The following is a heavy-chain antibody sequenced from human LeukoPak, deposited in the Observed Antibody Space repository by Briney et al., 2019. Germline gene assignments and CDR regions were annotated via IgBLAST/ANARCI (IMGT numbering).Heavy chain of an antibody. V-gene: IGHV4-39*01. CDR3: ASNYLTSDRDAFDI. D-gene: IGHD4-11*01. Sequence: PSETLSLTCTVSGGSISSSSYYWGWIRQPPGKGLEWIGSIYYSGSTYYNPSLKSRVTISVDTSKNQFSLKLSSVTAADTAVYYCASNYLTSDRDAFDIWGQGTMVTVSS. J-gene: IGHJ3*02. CDR2: IYYSGST. CDR1: GGSISSSSYY.